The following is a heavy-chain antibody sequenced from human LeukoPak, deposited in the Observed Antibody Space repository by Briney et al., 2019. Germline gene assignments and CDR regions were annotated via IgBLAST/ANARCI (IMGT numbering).Heavy chain of an antibody. Sequence: PGRSLRLSCAASGFTFDDYAMHWVRQAPGKGLEWVSGISWNSGSIGYADSVKGRFTISRDNSKNTLYLQMNSLRAEDTAVYYCAKVPRLYYYDSSGYPYWGQGTLVTVSS. CDR2: ISWNSGSI. J-gene: IGHJ4*02. CDR1: GFTFDDYA. V-gene: IGHV3-9*01. CDR3: AKVPRLYYYDSSGYPY. D-gene: IGHD3-22*01.